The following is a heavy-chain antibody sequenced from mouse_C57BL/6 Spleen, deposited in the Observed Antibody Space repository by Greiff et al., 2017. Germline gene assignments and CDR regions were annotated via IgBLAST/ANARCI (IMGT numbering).Heavy chain of an antibody. CDR3: ARSPVITTVVATYWYFDV. J-gene: IGHJ1*03. D-gene: IGHD1-1*01. CDR2: IDPEDGET. Sequence: VQLQQSGAELVKPGASVKLSCTASGFNIKDYYMHWVKQRTEQGLEWIGRIDPEDGETKYAPKFQGKATITADTSSNTAYLQLSSLTSEDTAVYYCARSPVITTVVATYWYFDVWGTGTTVTVSS. CDR1: GFNIKDYY. V-gene: IGHV14-2*01.